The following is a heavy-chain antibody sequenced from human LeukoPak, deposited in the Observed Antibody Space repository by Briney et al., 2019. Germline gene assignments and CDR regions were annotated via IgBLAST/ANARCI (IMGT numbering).Heavy chain of an antibody. CDR2: ISGSGGST. CDR3: AKRGVVIRVILVGFHKEAYYFDS. V-gene: IGHV3-23*01. Sequence: RGSLRLSCAVSGITLSNYGMSWVRQAPGKGLEWVAGISGSGGSTYYADSVKGRFTISRDNPKNTLYLQMNSLRAEDTAVYFCAKRGVVIRVILVGFHKEAYYFDSWGQGALVTVSS. CDR1: GITLSNYG. D-gene: IGHD3-10*01. J-gene: IGHJ4*02.